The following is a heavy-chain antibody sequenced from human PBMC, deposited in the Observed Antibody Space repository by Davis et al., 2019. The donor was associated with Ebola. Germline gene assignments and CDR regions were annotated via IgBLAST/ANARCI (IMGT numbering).Heavy chain of an antibody. V-gene: IGHV3-23*01. D-gene: IGHD3-16*01. CDR1: GFTFSNYA. CDR2: ISGSGNTT. Sequence: GESLKISCAASGFTFSNYAMSWVRQAPGKGLEWVSSISGSGNTTYYADSVEGRFTISRDNAKKTVYLQMNSVRPEDTAVYYCAAATGEIGAFDIWGQGTMVTVSS. J-gene: IGHJ3*02. CDR3: AAATGEIGAFDI.